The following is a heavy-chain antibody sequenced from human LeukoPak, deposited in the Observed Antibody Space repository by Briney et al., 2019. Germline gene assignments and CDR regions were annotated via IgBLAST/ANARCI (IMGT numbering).Heavy chain of an antibody. V-gene: IGHV4-34*01. CDR2: INDSGAT. CDR3: ARGPRGSGSTGWYLLGFDY. CDR1: GGSFSAYY. D-gene: IGHD6-19*01. Sequence: PSETLSLTCSVYGGSFSAYYWSWIRQPPGKGLEWIGEINDSGATNYNPSLKSRFTISMDTSKNQFSLKLSSVTAADTSIYYCARGPRGSGSTGWYLLGFDYWGQGTLVTVAS. J-gene: IGHJ4*02.